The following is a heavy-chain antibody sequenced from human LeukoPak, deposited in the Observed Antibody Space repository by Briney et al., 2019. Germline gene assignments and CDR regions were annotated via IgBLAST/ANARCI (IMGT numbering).Heavy chain of an antibody. CDR2: IYPGDPDT. D-gene: IGHD1-14*01. Sequence: GESLKISCKASGFNFTTYWIAWVRQRPGKGLEWMGIIYPGDPDTRYSPPFQGQVVISADKSISTAYLQWTSLKASDTAIYYCARGLTVSGYWGQGNLVTVSS. V-gene: IGHV5-51*01. CDR3: ARGLTVSGY. J-gene: IGHJ4*02. CDR1: GFNFTTYW.